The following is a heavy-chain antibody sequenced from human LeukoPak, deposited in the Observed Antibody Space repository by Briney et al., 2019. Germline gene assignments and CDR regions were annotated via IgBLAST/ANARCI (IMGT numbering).Heavy chain of an antibody. V-gene: IGHV4-59*01. D-gene: IGHD6-19*01. CDR3: ARDNKNPLAGFDY. CDR2: IYYSGST. J-gene: IGHJ4*02. CDR1: GGSIISYY. Sequence: SETLSLTCTVSGGSIISYYWSWIRQPPGKEREGIGYIYYSGSTNYKPSLNSRVTISVDTSKYQFSLKLSSVTAADTAVYYCARDNKNPLAGFDYWGQGTLVTVSS.